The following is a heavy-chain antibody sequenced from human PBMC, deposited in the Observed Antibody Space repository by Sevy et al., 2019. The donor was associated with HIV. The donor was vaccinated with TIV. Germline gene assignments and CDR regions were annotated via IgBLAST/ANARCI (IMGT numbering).Heavy chain of an antibody. D-gene: IGHD5-12*01. V-gene: IGHV4-59*01. CDR1: GGSISAYH. CDR3: ARAPPVRSGDDSLNWFAP. Sequence: SETLSLTCTVSGGSISAYHWSWIRQPPGKGLEWIGYIHYTGSTKYNPSLESRVTISVDTSKNQFPLKLGSVTAADPAVYYCARAPPVRSGDDSLNWFAPWGQGTLVTVSS. J-gene: IGHJ5*02. CDR2: IHYTGST.